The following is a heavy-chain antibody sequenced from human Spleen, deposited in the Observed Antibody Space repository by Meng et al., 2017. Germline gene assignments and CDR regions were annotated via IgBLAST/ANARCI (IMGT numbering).Heavy chain of an antibody. D-gene: IGHD2-15*01. CDR1: GGSISSHY. J-gene: IGHJ6*02. CDR2: IYHSGST. V-gene: IGHV4-38-2*02. Sequence: SETLSLTCTVSGGSISSHYWSWIRQPPGKGLEWIGSIYHSGSTYYNPSLKSRVTISVDTSKNQFSLKLSSVTAADTAVYYCARDRSGYGMDVWGQGTTVTVSS. CDR3: ARDRSGYGMDV.